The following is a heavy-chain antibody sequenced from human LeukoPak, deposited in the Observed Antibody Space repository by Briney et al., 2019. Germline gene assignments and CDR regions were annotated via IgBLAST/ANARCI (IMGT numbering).Heavy chain of an antibody. V-gene: IGHV4-59*01. Sequence: SETLSLTCTVSGGSISSYYWSWIRQPPGKGLEWIGYIYYSGSTNYNPSLKSRVTISVDTSKNQFSLKLSSVTAADTAVYYCASYYYDSSGYHYWGQGTLVTVSS. J-gene: IGHJ4*02. D-gene: IGHD3-22*01. CDR2: IYYSGST. CDR3: ASYYYDSSGYHY. CDR1: GGSISSYY.